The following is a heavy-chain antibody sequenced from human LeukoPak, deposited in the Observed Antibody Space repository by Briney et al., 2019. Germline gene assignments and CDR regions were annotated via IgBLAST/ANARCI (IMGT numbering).Heavy chain of an antibody. V-gene: IGHV1-46*01. D-gene: IGHD3-22*01. J-gene: IGHJ4*02. CDR2: INPSGGST. CDR1: GYTFTSYY. CDR3: AIAGDSSGYYYNLDY. Sequence: GASVKVSCKASGYTFTSYYMHWVQQAPGQGLEWMGIINPSGGSTSYAQKFQGRVTMTRDMSTSTVYMELSSLRSEDTAVYYCAIAGDSSGYYYNLDYWGQGTLVTVSS.